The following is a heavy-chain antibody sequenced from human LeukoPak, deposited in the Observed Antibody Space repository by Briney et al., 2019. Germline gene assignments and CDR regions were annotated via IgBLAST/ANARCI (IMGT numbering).Heavy chain of an antibody. Sequence: GGSLRLSCAASGFTFSSYGMHWVRQAPGKGLEWVAVIWYDGSNKYYADSVKGRFTISRDNSKNTLYLQMNSLRAEDTAVYYCAPKPRITMVRGVISTYPLIDCWGQGTLVTVSS. CDR2: IWYDGSNK. J-gene: IGHJ4*02. CDR3: APKPRITMVRGVISTYPLIDC. V-gene: IGHV3-33*01. D-gene: IGHD3-10*01. CDR1: GFTFSSYG.